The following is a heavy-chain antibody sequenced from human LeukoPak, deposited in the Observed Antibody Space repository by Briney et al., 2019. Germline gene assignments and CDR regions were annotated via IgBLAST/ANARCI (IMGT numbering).Heavy chain of an antibody. CDR3: ARDFAREFTIDY. D-gene: IGHD3-10*01. CDR1: GFTFSSYA. V-gene: IGHV3-23*01. J-gene: IGHJ4*02. Sequence: GGSLGLSCAASGFTFSSYAMSWVRQAPGKGLEWVSAISGSGGSTYYADSVKGRFTISRDNSKNTLYLQMNSLRAEDTAVYYCARDFAREFTIDYWGQGTLVTVSS. CDR2: ISGSGGST.